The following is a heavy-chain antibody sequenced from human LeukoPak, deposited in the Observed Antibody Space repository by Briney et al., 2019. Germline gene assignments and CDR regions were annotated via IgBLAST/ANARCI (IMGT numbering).Heavy chain of an antibody. D-gene: IGHD7-27*01. CDR3: ARIHKLGILAHFDY. J-gene: IGHJ4*02. Sequence: GGSLRLSCAASGFTFSSYEMNWVRQAPGKGLEWVSYISSSGNTICYADSVKGRFTISRDNAKNSLYLQMNSLRAEDTAVYYCARIHKLGILAHFDYWGQGTLVTVSS. V-gene: IGHV3-48*03. CDR2: ISSSGNTI. CDR1: GFTFSSYE.